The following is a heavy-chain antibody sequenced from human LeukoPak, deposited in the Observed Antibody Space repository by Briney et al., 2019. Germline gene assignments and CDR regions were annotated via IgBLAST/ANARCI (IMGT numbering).Heavy chain of an antibody. CDR3: ARRPATSRLDF. CDR2: IYPGDSDT. CDR1: GSSFTSYW. J-gene: IGHJ4*02. V-gene: IGHV5-51*01. Sequence: AGESLKISCKGSGSSFTSYWIGWVRPLPGKGLEWMGIIYPGDSDTRYSPSFQGQVTISADKSISTAYLQWSSLRASDTAMYYCARRPATSRLDFWGQGTLVTVSS.